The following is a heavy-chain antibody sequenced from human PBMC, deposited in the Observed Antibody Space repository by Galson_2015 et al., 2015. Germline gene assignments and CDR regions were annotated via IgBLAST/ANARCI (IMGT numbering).Heavy chain of an antibody. CDR1: GGSISSATYY. CDR3: ARLHYFYGMDV. CDR2: TYYSGRT. Sequence: SETLSLTCTVSGGSISSATYYWGWIRQPPGKGLEWIGTTYYSGRTYYNSSLKSRVSLSVDTSKNQFSLKLSSVTAADTAVYYCARLHYFYGMDVWGQGTTVTVSS. V-gene: IGHV4-39*01. J-gene: IGHJ6*02.